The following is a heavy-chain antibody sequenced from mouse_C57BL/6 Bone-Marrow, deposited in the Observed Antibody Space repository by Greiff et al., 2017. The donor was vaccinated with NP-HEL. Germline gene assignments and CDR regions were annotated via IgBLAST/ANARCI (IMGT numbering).Heavy chain of an antibody. V-gene: IGHV1-75*01. CDR1: GYTFTDYY. CDR3: AREGRQLRLQNYFDY. Sequence: QVQLQQSGPELVKPGASVKISCKASGYTFTDYYINWVKQRPGQGLEWIGWIFPGSGSTYYNEKFKGKATLTVDKSSSTAYMLLSSLTSEDSAVYFCAREGRQLRLQNYFDYWGQGTTLTVSS. D-gene: IGHD3-2*02. CDR2: IFPGSGST. J-gene: IGHJ2*01.